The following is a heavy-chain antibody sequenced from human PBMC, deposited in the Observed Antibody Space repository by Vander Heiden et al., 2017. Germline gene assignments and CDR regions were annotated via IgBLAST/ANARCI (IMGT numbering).Heavy chain of an antibody. D-gene: IGHD5-18*01. CDR1: GYIFSDYW. CDR2: IYPGDADT. V-gene: IGHV5-51*03. Sequence: EVLLVQSGAEVKQPGASLKISCKCSGYIFSDYWIGWVRQMPGKGLEWMGIIYPGDADTRYSPSFEGKVTISADKSLGTAYLQWNSLKASDSAIYYCARGYNYGNYWGQGTLVTVSS. J-gene: IGHJ4*02. CDR3: ARGYNYGNY.